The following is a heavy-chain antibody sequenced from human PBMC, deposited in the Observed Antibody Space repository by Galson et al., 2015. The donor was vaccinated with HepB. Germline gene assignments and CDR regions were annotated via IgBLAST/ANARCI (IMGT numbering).Heavy chain of an antibody. Sequence: SLRLSCAASGFTFSDYYMNWIRQAPGKGLEWVSYISSSGNVVHYTDSVKGRFTISRDNAKNSLYLQMNSLRTEDTAMYYCARGEGANAWFAPWGQGTLVTVSS. CDR2: ISSSGNVV. V-gene: IGHV3-11*01. CDR3: ARGEGANAWFAP. J-gene: IGHJ5*02. D-gene: IGHD1-26*01. CDR1: GFTFSDYY.